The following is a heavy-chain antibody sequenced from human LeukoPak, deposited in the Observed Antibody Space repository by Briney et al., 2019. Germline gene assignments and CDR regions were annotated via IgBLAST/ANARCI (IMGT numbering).Heavy chain of an antibody. J-gene: IGHJ4*02. V-gene: IGHV4-61*02. CDR2: IYSSGTT. D-gene: IGHD3-3*01. Sequence: SQTLSLTCTVSGGSISSDSYFWSWIRQPAGKGLEWIGRIYSSGTTTYNPSLRSRVTMSVDTSKNQFSLRLTSVTAADTAVYYCARGGDFWSGYYSPSDDYWGQGTLVTVSS. CDR3: ARGGDFWSGYYSPSDDY. CDR1: GGSISSDSYF.